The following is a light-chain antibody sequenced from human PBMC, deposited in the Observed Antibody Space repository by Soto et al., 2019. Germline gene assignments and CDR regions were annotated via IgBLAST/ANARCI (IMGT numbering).Light chain of an antibody. V-gene: IGKV3-20*01. CDR2: GAS. J-gene: IGKJ2*01. CDR3: QHYGSSAST. CDR1: QSVGSNY. Sequence: IVLTQSPGTLSLSPGERATLSCRASQSVGSNYLAWYQQKPGQAPRLLIYGASSRATGIPDRFSVSGSGTDFTLTIRRLGPEDCVVYYCQHYGSSASTSGKGTTLESK.